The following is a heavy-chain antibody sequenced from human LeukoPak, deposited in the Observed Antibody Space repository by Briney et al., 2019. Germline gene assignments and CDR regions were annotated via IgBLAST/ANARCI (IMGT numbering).Heavy chain of an antibody. CDR1: GSTFSDYY. CDR2: ISSSGSTI. J-gene: IGHJ4*02. Sequence: PGGSLRLSCAASGSTFSDYYMSWIRQAPGKGLEWVSYISSSGSTIYYADSVKGRFTISRDNAKNSLYLQMNSLRAEDTAVYYCTRERAQGRDIVVVVAAREFDYWGQGTLVTVSS. V-gene: IGHV3-11*04. D-gene: IGHD2-15*01. CDR3: TRERAQGRDIVVVVAAREFDY.